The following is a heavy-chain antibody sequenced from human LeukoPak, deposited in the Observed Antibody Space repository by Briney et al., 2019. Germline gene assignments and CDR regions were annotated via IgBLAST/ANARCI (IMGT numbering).Heavy chain of an antibody. CDR3: ARDGEIAVAGYGDFDY. J-gene: IGHJ4*02. CDR2: INTNTGNP. V-gene: IGHV7-4-1*02. D-gene: IGHD6-19*01. Sequence: GASVKVSCKASGYTFTKYAMNWVRQAPGQGLEWMGWINTNTGNPTYAQGFTGRFVFSLDTSVSTAYLQISSLKAEDTAVYYCARDGEIAVAGYGDFDYWGQGTLVTVSS. CDR1: GYTFTKYA.